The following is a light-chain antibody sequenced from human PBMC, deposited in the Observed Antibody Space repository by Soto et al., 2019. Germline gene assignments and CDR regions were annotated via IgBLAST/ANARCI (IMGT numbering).Light chain of an antibody. CDR3: QQYDHPPYT. J-gene: IGKJ2*01. Sequence: DIQMTQSPSSLSAAVGDRVTFTCQASQDIYKYLNWYQQKPGKAPKLLIYDASNLERGFPSRFSSRVSGTDFSLTVYSLQPQDTAKYHCQQYDHPPYTLGQRTKLEIK. CDR1: QDIYKY. CDR2: DAS. V-gene: IGKV1-33*01.